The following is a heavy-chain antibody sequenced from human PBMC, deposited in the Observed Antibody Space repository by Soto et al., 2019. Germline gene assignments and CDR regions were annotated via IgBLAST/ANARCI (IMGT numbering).Heavy chain of an antibody. V-gene: IGHV1-8*01. Sequence: GASVKVSCKASGYTFTSYDINWVRQATGQGLEWMAWMNPNSGSTGYAQKFQGRVTMTRNTSISTAYMELSSLRSEDSAVYYCARIYYDSSGYPYYFDYWGQGTLVTVSS. D-gene: IGHD3-22*01. CDR3: ARIYYDSSGYPYYFDY. CDR2: MNPNSGST. J-gene: IGHJ4*02. CDR1: GYTFTSYD.